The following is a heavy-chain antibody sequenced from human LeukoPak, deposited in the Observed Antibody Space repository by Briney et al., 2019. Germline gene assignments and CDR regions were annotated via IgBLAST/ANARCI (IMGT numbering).Heavy chain of an antibody. J-gene: IGHJ1*01. D-gene: IGHD2-21*02. CDR3: AKMEVVTADDKYFQY. Sequence: GGSLRLSCAASGFTFSSYDMSWVRQAPGKGLEWVSVIGSSGGSTYYADSVKGRFTISKDNSKNTLYLQMNSLRAEDTAVYYCAKMEVVTADDKYFQYWGQGTLVTVSS. CDR2: IGSSGGST. V-gene: IGHV3-23*01. CDR1: GFTFSSYD.